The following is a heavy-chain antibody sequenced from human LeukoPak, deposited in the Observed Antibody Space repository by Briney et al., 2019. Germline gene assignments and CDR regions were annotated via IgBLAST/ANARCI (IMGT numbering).Heavy chain of an antibody. D-gene: IGHD3-3*01. V-gene: IGHV3-21*01. CDR3: ARDSSSYYDFWSGYSVLAGIDY. Sequence: GGSLRLSCAASGFTFSSYAMSWVRQAPGKGLEWVSSISSSSSYIYYADSVKGRFTISRDNAKNSLYLQMNSLRAEDTAVYYCARDSSSYYDFWSGYSVLAGIDYWGQGTLVTVSS. J-gene: IGHJ4*02. CDR2: ISSSSSYI. CDR1: GFTFSSYA.